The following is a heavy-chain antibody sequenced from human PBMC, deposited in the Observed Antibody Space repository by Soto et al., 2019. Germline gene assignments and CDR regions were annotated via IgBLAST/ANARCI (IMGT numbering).Heavy chain of an antibody. CDR1: GGSISSYY. D-gene: IGHD3-3*01. J-gene: IGHJ4*02. V-gene: IGHV4-59*01. CDR3: ARVTSGYRPHFEY. Sequence: TSETLSLTCTVSGGSISSYYWSWIRQPPGKGLEWIGYIYYSGSTNYNPSLKSRVTISVDTSKNQFSLKLSSVTAADTAVYYCARVTSGYRPHFEYWGQGTLVTVSS. CDR2: IYYSGST.